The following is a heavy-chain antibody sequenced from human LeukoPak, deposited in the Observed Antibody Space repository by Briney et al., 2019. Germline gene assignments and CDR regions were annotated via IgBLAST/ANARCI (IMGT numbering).Heavy chain of an antibody. CDR3: ATITPTVTTVYFDY. V-gene: IGHV3-21*01. Sequence: GGSLRLSCAASGFTFSSYSMNWVRQAPGKGLEWVSSISSSSSYIYYADSVKGRFTISRDNAKNSLYLQMNSPRAEDTAVYYCATITPTVTTVYFDYWGQGTLVTVSS. CDR2: ISSSSSYI. D-gene: IGHD4-17*01. J-gene: IGHJ4*02. CDR1: GFTFSSYS.